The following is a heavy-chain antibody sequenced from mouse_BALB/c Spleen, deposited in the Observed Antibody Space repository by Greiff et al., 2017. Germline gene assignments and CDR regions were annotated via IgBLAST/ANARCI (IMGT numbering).Heavy chain of an antibody. CDR3: AREGELIFSY. CDR1: GFTFSSFG. J-gene: IGHJ3*01. V-gene: IGHV5-17*02. CDR2: ISSGSSTI. Sequence: DVKLVESGGGLVQPGGSRKLSCAASGFTFSSFGMHWVRQAPEKGLEWVAYISSGSSTIYYADTVKGRFTISRDNPKNTLFLQMTSLRSEDTAMYYCAREGELIFSYWGQGTLVTVSA.